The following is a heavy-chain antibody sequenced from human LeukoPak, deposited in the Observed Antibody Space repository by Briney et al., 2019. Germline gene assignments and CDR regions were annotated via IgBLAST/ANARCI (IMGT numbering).Heavy chain of an antibody. D-gene: IGHD5-18*01. CDR2: ISSSSSYI. V-gene: IGHV3-21*01. CDR3: ARVGTSGYSYGFFDY. Sequence: GGSLRLSCAASGFTFSSYSMNWVRQAPGKGLEWVSSISSSSSYIYYADPVKGRFTISRDNAKNSLYLQMNSLRAEDTAVYYCARVGTSGYSYGFFDYWGQGTLVTVSS. J-gene: IGHJ4*02. CDR1: GFTFSSYS.